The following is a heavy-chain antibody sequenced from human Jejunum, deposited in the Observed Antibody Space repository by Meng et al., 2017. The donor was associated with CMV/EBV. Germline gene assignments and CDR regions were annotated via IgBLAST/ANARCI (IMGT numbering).Heavy chain of an antibody. CDR2: MNPNNGDT. CDR1: GYTFNSYH. J-gene: IGHJ5*02. D-gene: IGHD3-16*01. Sequence: SCKASGYTFNSYHINWVRQATGQGLEWMGRMNPNNGDTDYAQKFQGRVTITRDTSITTVYMELSSLTSEDTAVYYCARGWGTTWPWGQGTLVTVSS. CDR3: ARGWGTTWP. V-gene: IGHV1-8*01.